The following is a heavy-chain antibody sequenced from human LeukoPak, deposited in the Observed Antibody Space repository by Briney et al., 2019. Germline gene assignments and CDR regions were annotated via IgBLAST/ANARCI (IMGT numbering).Heavy chain of an antibody. CDR1: GYTFTSYA. Sequence: ASVKVSCKASGYTFTSYAMNWVRQAPGQGLEWMGWINTNTGNPTYAQGFTGRFVFSLDTSVSTAYLQISSLKAEDTAVYYCATHSSSWHDHDAFDIWGQGTMVTVSS. CDR2: INTNTGNP. D-gene: IGHD6-13*01. J-gene: IGHJ3*02. V-gene: IGHV7-4-1*02. CDR3: ATHSSSWHDHDAFDI.